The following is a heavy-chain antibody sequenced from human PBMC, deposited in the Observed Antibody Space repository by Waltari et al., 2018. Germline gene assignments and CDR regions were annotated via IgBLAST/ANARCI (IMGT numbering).Heavy chain of an antibody. V-gene: IGHV3-49*04. CDR3: TSLYCGGDCAADY. Sequence: EVQLVESGGGLVQPGRSLRLSCTASGFTFGDYAMSWVRQAQGKGLEWVGFIRSKAYGGTTEYAASVKGRFTISRDDSKSIAYLQMNSLKTEDTAVYYCTSLYCGGDCAADYWGQGTLVTVSS. CDR1: GFTFGDYA. D-gene: IGHD2-21*01. CDR2: IRSKAYGGTT. J-gene: IGHJ4*02.